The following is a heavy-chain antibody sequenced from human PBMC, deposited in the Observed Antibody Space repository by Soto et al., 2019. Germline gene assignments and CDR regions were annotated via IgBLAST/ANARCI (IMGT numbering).Heavy chain of an antibody. Sequence: GGSLRLSCSASVFTFSSYGMHWFRQAPGKGLEWVAVISYDGSNKYYADSVKGRFTISRDNSKNTLYLQMNSLRAEDTAVYYCAKAPDCSGGSCYLDYWGQGTLVTVSS. J-gene: IGHJ4*02. V-gene: IGHV3-30*18. CDR2: ISYDGSNK. CDR3: AKAPDCSGGSCYLDY. D-gene: IGHD2-15*01. CDR1: VFTFSSYG.